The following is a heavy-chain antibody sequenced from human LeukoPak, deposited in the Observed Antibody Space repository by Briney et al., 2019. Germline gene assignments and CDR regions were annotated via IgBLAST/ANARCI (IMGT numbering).Heavy chain of an antibody. CDR2: ISGSGGNT. D-gene: IGHD1-1*01. Sequence: PGGSLRLSCAASGFTFSSYAMSWVRQAPGKGLEGVSAISGSGGNTYYADSGRGRFTISRDNSKNTLFLQMNTLRADDTAVYYCATTKQARRYFDYWGQGTLVTVSS. V-gene: IGHV3-23*01. CDR1: GFTFSSYA. CDR3: ATTKQARRYFDY. J-gene: IGHJ4*02.